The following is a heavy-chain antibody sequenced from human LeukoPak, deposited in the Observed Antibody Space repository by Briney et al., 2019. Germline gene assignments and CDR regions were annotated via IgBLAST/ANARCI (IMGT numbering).Heavy chain of an antibody. D-gene: IGHD3-10*01. CDR2: IKQDGSEK. CDR1: RFTFSNYW. V-gene: IGHV3-7*05. Sequence: SRTLSSVPARFTFSNYWMTCVRQAPGKVLEWVANIKQDGSEKYFVDSVRGRFTISRDNAKDSLYLQMNSLRAEDTAVYYCVRGSSGTVVRGVAWAWFDPWGQGALVTVSS. CDR3: VRGSSGTVVRGVAWAWFDP. J-gene: IGHJ5*02.